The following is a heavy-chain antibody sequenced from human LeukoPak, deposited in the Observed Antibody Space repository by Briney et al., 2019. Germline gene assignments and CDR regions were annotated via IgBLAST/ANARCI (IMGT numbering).Heavy chain of an antibody. Sequence: ASVKVSCKASGYTFTSYGISWVRQAPGQGLEWMGWISAYNGNTNYAQKLQGRVTMTTDTPTSTAYMELRSLRSDDTAVYYCARDRLTYYYDSSGYSDFDYWGQGTLVTVSS. V-gene: IGHV1-18*01. CDR1: GYTFTSYG. D-gene: IGHD3-22*01. CDR3: ARDRLTYYYDSSGYSDFDY. J-gene: IGHJ4*02. CDR2: ISAYNGNT.